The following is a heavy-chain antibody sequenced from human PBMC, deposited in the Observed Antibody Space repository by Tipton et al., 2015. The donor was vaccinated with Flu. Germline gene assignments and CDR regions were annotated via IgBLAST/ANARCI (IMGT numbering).Heavy chain of an antibody. D-gene: IGHD3-22*01. CDR1: GGSFSGYY. CDR3: ARVGGDYRDSSGFIPWFDL. CDR2: INHSGDT. V-gene: IGHV4-34*01. J-gene: IGHJ5*02. Sequence: GSLRLSCAVYGGSFSGYYWTYIRQPPGKGLEWIGEINHSGDTNYNPSLKSRVTISVDTSKNQFSLKLSSVTAADTAVYYCARVGGDYRDSSGFIPWFDLWGQGTLVTVSS.